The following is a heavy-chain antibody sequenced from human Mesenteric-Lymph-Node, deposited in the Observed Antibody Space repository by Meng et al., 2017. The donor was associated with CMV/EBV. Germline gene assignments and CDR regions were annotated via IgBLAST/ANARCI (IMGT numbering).Heavy chain of an antibody. J-gene: IGHJ4*02. CDR2: INHSGST. CDR3: ARGRPRSPLDH. CDR1: GGSISSYY. D-gene: IGHD1-26*01. Sequence: SETLSLTCTVSGGSISSYYWMWIRQPPGKGLEWIGEINHSGSTNYNPSLKSRVTISIDTSKMQFSLKVSSVTAADTAVYYCARGRPRSPLDHWGQGTLVTVSS. V-gene: IGHV4-34*01.